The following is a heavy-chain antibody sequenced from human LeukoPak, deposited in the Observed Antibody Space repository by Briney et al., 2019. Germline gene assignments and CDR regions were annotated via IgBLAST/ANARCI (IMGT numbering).Heavy chain of an antibody. Sequence: GGSLRLSCAASGFTFSSYAMNWVRQAPGKGLEWVSAISSSGDNTFYADSVKGRFTISRDNSKNTLYLQMNSLRAEDTAVYYCARDLGPPVSWFDPWGQGTLVTVSS. CDR3: ARDLGPPVSWFDP. V-gene: IGHV3-23*01. J-gene: IGHJ5*02. CDR2: ISSSGDNT. CDR1: GFTFSSYA.